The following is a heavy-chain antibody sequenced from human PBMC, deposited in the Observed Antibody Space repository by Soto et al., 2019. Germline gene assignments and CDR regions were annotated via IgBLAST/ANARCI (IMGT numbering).Heavy chain of an antibody. J-gene: IGHJ5*02. CDR3: PENPPPPAS. Sequence: QVQLVQSGAEVKKPGASVKVSCKASGYTFASYAISWMRQAPGQGLEWMGWISAYNGNTNYAQKLQGRVTMTTDTPRGKAYRDLRSRGSDEPAFNYWPENPPPPASWGRETWAPAP. V-gene: IGHV1-18*01. CDR1: GYTFASYA. CDR2: ISAYNGNT.